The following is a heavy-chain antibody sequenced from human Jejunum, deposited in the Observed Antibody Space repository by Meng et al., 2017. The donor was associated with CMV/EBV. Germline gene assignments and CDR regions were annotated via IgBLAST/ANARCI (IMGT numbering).Heavy chain of an antibody. CDR2: IYHIGST. J-gene: IGHJ4*02. CDR3: ARGYSGYGEDY. V-gene: IGHV4-30-2*01. D-gene: IGHD5-12*01. CDR1: GASISSSAYS. Sequence: CDVSGASISSSAYSWGWIRQPPGKGLEWIGFIYHIGSTYYHPSLKTRVTISVDGSNNQFSLKLYSVTAADTAVYYCARGYSGYGEDYWGQGTLVTVSS.